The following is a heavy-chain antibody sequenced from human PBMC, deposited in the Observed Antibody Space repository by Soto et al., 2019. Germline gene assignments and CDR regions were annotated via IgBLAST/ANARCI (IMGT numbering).Heavy chain of an antibody. CDR2: ISYDGSNK. D-gene: IGHD2-15*01. CDR1: GFTFSSYG. Sequence: QVQLVESGGGVVQPGRSLRLSCAASGFTFSSYGMHWVRQAPGKGLEWVAVISYDGSNKYYADSVKGRFTISRDNSKNTLYLQMNSLRAEDTAVYYCATGGGYCSGGICYAGPRPKNYYYYYGMDVWGQGTTVTVSS. J-gene: IGHJ6*02. CDR3: ATGGGYCSGGICYAGPRPKNYYYYYGMDV. V-gene: IGHV3-30*03.